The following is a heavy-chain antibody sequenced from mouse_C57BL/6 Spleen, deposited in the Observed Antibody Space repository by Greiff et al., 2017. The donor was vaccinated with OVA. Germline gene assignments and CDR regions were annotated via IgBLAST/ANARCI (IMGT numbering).Heavy chain of an antibody. V-gene: IGHV3-6*01. CDR3: AREGMVTTGYYFDY. CDR2: ISYDGSN. CDR1: GYSITSGYY. Sequence: ESGPGLVKPSQSLSLTCSVTGYSITSGYYWNWIRQFPGNKLEWMGYISYDGSNNYNPSLKNLISITRDTSKNQFFLKLNSVTTEDTATYYCAREGMVTTGYYFDYWGQGTTLTVSS. D-gene: IGHD2-2*01. J-gene: IGHJ2*01.